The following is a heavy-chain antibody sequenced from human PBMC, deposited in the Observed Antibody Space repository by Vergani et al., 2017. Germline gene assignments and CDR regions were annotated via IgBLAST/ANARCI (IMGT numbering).Heavy chain of an antibody. CDR1: GFTFDDYG. V-gene: IGHV3-20*04. J-gene: IGHJ2*01. CDR2: INWNGGST. CDR3: ARVGRDGYNVYWYFDL. Sequence: EVQLVESGGGVVRPGGSLRLSCAASGFTFDDYGMSWVRQAPGKGLEWVSGINWNGGSTGYADSVKGRFTISRDNAKNSLYLQMNSLRAEDKAVYYCARVGRDGYNVYWYFDLWGRGTLVTVSS. D-gene: IGHD5-24*01.